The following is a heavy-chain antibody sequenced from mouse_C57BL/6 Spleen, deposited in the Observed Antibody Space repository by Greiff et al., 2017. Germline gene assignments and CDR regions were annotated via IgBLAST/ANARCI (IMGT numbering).Heavy chain of an antibody. Sequence: VQLQQSGPELVKPGASVKISCKASGYAFSSSWMNWVKQRPGKGLEWIGRIYPGDGDTNYNGKFKGKATLTADKSSSTAYMQLSSLTSEDSAVYFCAREGGNYGGYFDVWGTGTTVTVSS. D-gene: IGHD2-1*01. CDR1: GYAFSSSW. V-gene: IGHV1-82*01. J-gene: IGHJ1*03. CDR3: AREGGNYGGYFDV. CDR2: IYPGDGDT.